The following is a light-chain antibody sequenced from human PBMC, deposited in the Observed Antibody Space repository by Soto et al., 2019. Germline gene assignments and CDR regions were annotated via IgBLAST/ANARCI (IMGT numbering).Light chain of an antibody. Sequence: EIVLTQSPGTLSLSPGERATLSCRASQSVTSSYLAWYQRKPGQAPRLLIFAASTRATGIPDRFSGSGSGTDFTLTISRLEPEDFALYYCQQHGSTPRTFGQGTKVEIK. V-gene: IGKV3-20*01. J-gene: IGKJ2*02. CDR1: QSVTSSY. CDR2: AAS. CDR3: QQHGSTPRT.